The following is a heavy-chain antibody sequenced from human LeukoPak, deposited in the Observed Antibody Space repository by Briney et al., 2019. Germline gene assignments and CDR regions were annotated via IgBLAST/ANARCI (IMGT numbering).Heavy chain of an antibody. CDR3: ARAYGSGSYYNSSFDY. V-gene: IGHV4-34*01. CDR2: INHSGST. J-gene: IGHJ4*02. D-gene: IGHD3-10*01. Sequence: SETLSLTCAVYGGSFSGYYWSWTRQPPGKGLEWIGEINHSGSTNYNPSLKSRVTISVDTSKNQFSLKLSSVTAADTAVYYCARAYGSGSYYNSSFDYWGQGTLVTVSS. CDR1: GGSFSGYY.